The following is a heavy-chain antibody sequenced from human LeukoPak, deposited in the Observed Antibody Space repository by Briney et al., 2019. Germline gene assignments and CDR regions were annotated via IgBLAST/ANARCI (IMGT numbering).Heavy chain of an antibody. CDR3: ARSFAY. Sequence: GGSLRLSCAASGFTFSYYSMNWVRQAPGKGLEWVSYISSTSRTIHYADSVKGRFTISRDNAKNSLYLQMNSLRAEDTAVYYCARSFAYWGQGTLVTVSS. J-gene: IGHJ4*02. CDR2: ISSTSRTI. V-gene: IGHV3-48*04. CDR1: GFTFSYYS.